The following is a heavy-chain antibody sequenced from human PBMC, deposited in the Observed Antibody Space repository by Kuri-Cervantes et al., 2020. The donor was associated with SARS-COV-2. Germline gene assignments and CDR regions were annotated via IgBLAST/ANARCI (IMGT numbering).Heavy chain of an antibody. CDR1: GFTFSSYN. Sequence: LSLTCAASGFTFSSYNMNWVRQAPGKGLEWVSSISSSRNYIYYADSVRGRFTISRDNAKNSLYLQMSSLRAEDTAVYYCARDRINDFDIWGQGTMVTVSS. V-gene: IGHV3-21*01. CDR3: ARDRINDFDI. D-gene: IGHD2-15*01. CDR2: ISSSRNYI. J-gene: IGHJ3*02.